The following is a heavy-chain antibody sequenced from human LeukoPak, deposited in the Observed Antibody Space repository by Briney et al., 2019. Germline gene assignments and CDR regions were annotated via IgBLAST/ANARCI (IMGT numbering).Heavy chain of an antibody. CDR2: IYYSGST. V-gene: IGHV4-59*01. CDR1: AGSLSSDY. J-gene: IGHJ3*02. CDR3: ARDHRAFDI. Sequence: SETLSLTCTVSAGSLSSDYWSRIRQPPGKGLEWIGYIYYSGSTNYNPSLKSRVTISVDTSKNQFSLKLSSVTAADTAVYYCARDHRAFDIWGQGTMVTVSS.